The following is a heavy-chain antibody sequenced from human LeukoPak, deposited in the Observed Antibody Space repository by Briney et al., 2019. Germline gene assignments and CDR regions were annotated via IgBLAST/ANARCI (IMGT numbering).Heavy chain of an antibody. D-gene: IGHD3-10*01. CDR1: GFSLSDSAMC. CDR2: IDWDGDK. J-gene: IGHJ4*02. CDR3: ARDGRSGTTGLDY. Sequence: SGPTLVNPTQTLTLTCTFSGFSLSDSAMCVSWIRQPPGKALEWLARIDWDGDKHYSTSLKTRLTISKDTPKNQVVLTMTNVDPVDTATYYCARDGRSGTTGLDYWGQGILVTVSP. V-gene: IGHV2-70*11.